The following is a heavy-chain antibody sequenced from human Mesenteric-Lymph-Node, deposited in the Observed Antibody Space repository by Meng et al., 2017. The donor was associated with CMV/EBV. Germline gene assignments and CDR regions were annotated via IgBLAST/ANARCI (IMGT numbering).Heavy chain of an antibody. CDR2: INHSGST. J-gene: IGHJ4*02. CDR1: GGSFSGYY. Sequence: GSLRLSCAVYGGSFSGYYWSWIRQPPGKGLEWIGEINHSGSTNYNPSLKSRVTISVDTSKNQFSLKLSSVTAADTAVYYCARDRVIWGSYYGYYFDYWGQGTLVTVSS. V-gene: IGHV4-34*01. D-gene: IGHD1-26*01. CDR3: ARDRVIWGSYYGYYFDY.